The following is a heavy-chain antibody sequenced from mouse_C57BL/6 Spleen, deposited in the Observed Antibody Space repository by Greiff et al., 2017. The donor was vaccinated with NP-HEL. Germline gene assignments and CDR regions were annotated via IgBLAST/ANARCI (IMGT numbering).Heavy chain of an antibody. CDR1: GFTFSDYY. D-gene: IGHD1-1*01. Sequence: EVKVVESEGGLVQPGSSMKLSCTASGFTFSDYYMAWVRQVPEKGLEWVANINYDGSSTYYLDSLKSRFIISRDNAKNILYLQMSSLKSEDTATYYCARAYYGSSFDYWGQGTTLTVSS. CDR2: INYDGSST. V-gene: IGHV5-16*01. CDR3: ARAYYGSSFDY. J-gene: IGHJ2*01.